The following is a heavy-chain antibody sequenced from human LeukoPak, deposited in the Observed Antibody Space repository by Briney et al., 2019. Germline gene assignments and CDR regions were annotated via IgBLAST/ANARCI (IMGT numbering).Heavy chain of an antibody. CDR1: GFTFSSYG. CDR2: IWYDGSNK. Sequence: GGSLRLSCAASGFTFSSYGMHWVRQAPGKGLEWVAVIWYDGSNKYYADSVKGRFTISRDNAKNSLYLQMNSLRAEDTAVYYCARYIMTTVTTFDYWGQGTLVTVSS. J-gene: IGHJ4*02. CDR3: ARYIMTTVTTFDY. V-gene: IGHV3-33*03. D-gene: IGHD4-11*01.